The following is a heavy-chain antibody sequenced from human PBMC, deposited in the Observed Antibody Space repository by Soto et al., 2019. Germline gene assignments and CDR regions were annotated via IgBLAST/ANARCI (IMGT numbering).Heavy chain of an antibody. V-gene: IGHV1-46*03. CDR3: ASGGLPAAMHNWFAP. CDR2: INPSGGST. D-gene: IGHD2-2*01. Sequence: QVQLVQSGAEVKKPGASVKVSCKASGYTFTSYYMHWVRQAPGQGLEWMGIINPSGGSTSYAQKSQGRVTMTGDTSTSTVYVELSSLRSEDTAVYYCASGGLPAAMHNWFAPWGQGTLVTVSS. J-gene: IGHJ5*02. CDR1: GYTFTSYY.